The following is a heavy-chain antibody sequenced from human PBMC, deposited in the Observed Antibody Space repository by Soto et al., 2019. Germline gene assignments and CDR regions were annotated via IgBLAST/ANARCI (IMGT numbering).Heavy chain of an antibody. CDR2: IYHSGST. CDR3: GTGRGFRLGFGKFDP. D-gene: IGHD3-10*01. J-gene: IGHJ5*02. Sequence: NPSETLSLTCAVSGGSISSGGYSWSWIRQPPGKGLEWIGYIYHSGSTYYNPSLKSRVTISVDRSKNHFSLKLSSVTAADTAVYYCGTGRGFRLGFGKFDPWGQGTLVTVSS. V-gene: IGHV4-30-2*01. CDR1: GGSISSGGYS.